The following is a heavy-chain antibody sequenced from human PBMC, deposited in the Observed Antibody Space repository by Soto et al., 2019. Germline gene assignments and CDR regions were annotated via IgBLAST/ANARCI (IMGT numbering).Heavy chain of an antibody. CDR2: IYAGTIT. Sequence: HPGGSLRLSCAVSGITVSSYYMSWVRQAAGKGLEWVSVIYAGTITYYADSVKGRFTIYRDNSKNTLNLEMNSLRVEDTAVYYCETITSDTSGTIFDYWGQGTLVPVFS. J-gene: IGHJ4*02. V-gene: IGHV3-53*01. D-gene: IGHD2-15*01. CDR3: ETITSDTSGTIFDY. CDR1: GITVSSYY.